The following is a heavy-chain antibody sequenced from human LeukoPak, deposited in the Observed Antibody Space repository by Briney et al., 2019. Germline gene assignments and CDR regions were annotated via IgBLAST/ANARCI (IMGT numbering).Heavy chain of an antibody. V-gene: IGHV4-59*08. CDR3: ARTPSGLWFGAPNGGWFDP. CDR1: GGSISSYY. D-gene: IGHD3-10*01. Sequence: SETLSLTCTVSGGSISSYYWSWIRQPPGKGLEWIGYIYYSGSTNYNPSLKSRVTISVDTSKNQFSLKLSSVTAADTAVYYCARTPSGLWFGAPNGGWFDPWGQGTLVTVSS. J-gene: IGHJ5*02. CDR2: IYYSGST.